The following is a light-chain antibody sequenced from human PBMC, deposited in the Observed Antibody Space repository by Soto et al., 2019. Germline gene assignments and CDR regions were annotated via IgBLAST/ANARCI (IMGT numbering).Light chain of an antibody. CDR3: QQYDNLLVT. V-gene: IGKV1-33*01. CDR2: DAS. CDR1: QSISSY. J-gene: IGKJ4*01. Sequence: DIQMTQSPSSLSASVGDRVTITCRASQSISSYLNWYQQKPGKAPKLLIYDASNLETGVPSRFSGSGSGTDFTFTISSLQPEDIATYYCQQYDNLLVTFGGGTKVDIK.